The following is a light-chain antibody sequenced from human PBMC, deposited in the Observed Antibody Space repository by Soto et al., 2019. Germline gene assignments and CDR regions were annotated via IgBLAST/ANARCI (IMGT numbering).Light chain of an antibody. CDR1: SSDVGRYNY. CDR2: DVS. Sequence: QSVLTQPASVSASPGHSITISCTGTSSDVGRYNYVSWYQQHPGKTPKLLIYDVSYRPSGVSDRFSGSKSGNTASLTISGLQAEDEADYYCSSYRTTSVVFGAGTKLIVL. V-gene: IGLV2-14*03. J-gene: IGLJ2*01. CDR3: SSYRTTSVV.